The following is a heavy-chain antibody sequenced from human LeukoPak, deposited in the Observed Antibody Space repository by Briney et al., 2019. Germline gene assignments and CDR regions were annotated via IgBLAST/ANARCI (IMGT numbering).Heavy chain of an antibody. CDR1: GFSFTNTW. V-gene: IGHV3-11*04. CDR2: ISGSDNTI. J-gene: IGHJ4*02. CDR3: ARVHRGYSFGRLDY. Sequence: GGSLRLSCAASGFSFTNTWMSWVRQAPGKGLEWVSYISGSDNTIYYADSVKGRFTISRDNARNSLYLQMNSLRDEDTAVYYCARVHRGYSFGRLDYWGQGTLVTVSS. D-gene: IGHD5-12*01.